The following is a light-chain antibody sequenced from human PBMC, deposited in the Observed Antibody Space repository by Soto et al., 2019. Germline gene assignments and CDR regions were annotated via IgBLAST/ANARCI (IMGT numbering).Light chain of an antibody. CDR3: QQRSNWPWT. V-gene: IGKV3-11*01. CDR2: DAS. CDR1: QSVSSY. J-gene: IGKJ1*01. Sequence: EILLTQSPATLSLSPGGKATLSCRASQSVSSYLAWYQQKPGQAPRLLIYDASNRATGIPARFSGSGSGTDFTLTISSLEPEDFAVYYCQQRSNWPWTFGQGTKVDIK.